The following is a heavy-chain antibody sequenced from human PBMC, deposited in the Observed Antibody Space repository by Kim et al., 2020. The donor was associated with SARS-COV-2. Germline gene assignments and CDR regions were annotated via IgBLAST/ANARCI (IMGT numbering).Heavy chain of an antibody. CDR3: ASLSTGYSSSWSAYYYYY. J-gene: IGHJ6*03. D-gene: IGHD6-13*01. CDR2: INHSGST. V-gene: IGHV4-34*01. Sequence: SETLSLTCAVYGGSFSGYYWSWIRQPPGKGLEWIGEINHSGSTNYNPSLKSRVTISVDTSKNQFSLKLSSVTAADTAVYYCASLSTGYSSSWSAYYYYY. CDR1: GGSFSGYY.